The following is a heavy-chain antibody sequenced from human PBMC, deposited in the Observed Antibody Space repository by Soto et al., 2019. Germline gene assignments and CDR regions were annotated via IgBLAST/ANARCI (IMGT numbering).Heavy chain of an antibody. CDR3: AKHPVDYDYIWGSSPYYFDC. J-gene: IGHJ4*02. V-gene: IGHV3-23*01. CDR1: GFTYSNAW. D-gene: IGHD3-16*01. Sequence: PGGSLRLSCAASGFTYSNAWMNWVRQAPGKGLEWVSAISGSGGSTYYADSVKGRFTISRDNSKNTLYLQMNSLRAEDTAVYYCAKHPVDYDYIWGSSPYYFDCWGQGTLVTVSS. CDR2: ISGSGGST.